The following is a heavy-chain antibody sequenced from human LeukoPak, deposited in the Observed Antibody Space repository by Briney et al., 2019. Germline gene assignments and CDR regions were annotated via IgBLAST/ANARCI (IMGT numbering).Heavy chain of an antibody. CDR3: ARVDYYGSSGYPRGDAFDI. Sequence: PSETLSLTCTVSGGSISSYYWSWIRQPAGKGLEWIGRIYTSGSTNYNPSLKSRVTMSVDTSKNQFSLKLSSVTAADTAVYYCARVDYYGSSGYPRGDAFDIWGQGTMVTVSS. CDR1: GGSISSYY. D-gene: IGHD3-22*01. V-gene: IGHV4-4*07. J-gene: IGHJ3*02. CDR2: IYTSGST.